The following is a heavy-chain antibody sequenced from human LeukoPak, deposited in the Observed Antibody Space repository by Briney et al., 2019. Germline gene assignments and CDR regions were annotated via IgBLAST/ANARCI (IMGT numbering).Heavy chain of an antibody. J-gene: IGHJ3*02. CDR2: ISAYNGNT. Sequence: ASVNVSCKTSGYTFTNYGISWVRQAPGLGLEWMGWISAYNGNTNYAQKVQGRVTMTTDTSTSTAYMELRGLSFDDTAVYYCARDQSVRLLQTSSTYFKHVFAIWDHGSMVTVSS. CDR3: ARDQSVRLLQTSSTYFKHVFAI. CDR1: GYTFTNYG. D-gene: IGHD6-13*01. V-gene: IGHV1-18*01.